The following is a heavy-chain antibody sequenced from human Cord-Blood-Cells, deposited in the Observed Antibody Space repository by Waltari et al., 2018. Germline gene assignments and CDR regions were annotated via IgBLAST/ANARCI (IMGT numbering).Heavy chain of an antibody. J-gene: IGHJ5*02. V-gene: IGHV4-34*01. CDR2: INHSGST. CDR3: ASVRGYDFWSGYFNWFDP. CDR1: GGSFSGYY. Sequence: QVQLQQWGAGLLKPSETLSLTCAVYGGSFSGYYWSWIRQPPGKGLEWIGEINHSGSTNYNPSLKSRVTISVATSKNQFSLKLSSVTAADTAVYYCASVRGYDFWSGYFNWFDPWGQGTLVTVSS. D-gene: IGHD3-3*01.